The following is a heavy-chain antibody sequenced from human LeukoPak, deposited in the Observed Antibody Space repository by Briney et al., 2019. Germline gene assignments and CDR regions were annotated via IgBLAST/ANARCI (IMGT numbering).Heavy chain of an antibody. CDR1: GFTFSSYA. D-gene: IGHD6-13*01. J-gene: IGHJ4*02. V-gene: IGHV3-23*01. Sequence: GGSLRLSCAASGFTFSSYAMNWVRQAPGKGLEWVSVISGSGDNTYYADSVKGRFTISRDNSKNTLYLQMNSLRAEDTVVYYCAKDLRPGIAAAGTEPFDYWGQGTLVTVSS. CDR2: ISGSGDNT. CDR3: AKDLRPGIAAAGTEPFDY.